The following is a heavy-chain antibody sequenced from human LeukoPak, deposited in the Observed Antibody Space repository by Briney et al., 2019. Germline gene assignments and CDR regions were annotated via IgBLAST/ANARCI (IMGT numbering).Heavy chain of an antibody. J-gene: IGHJ6*03. D-gene: IGHD5-12*01. V-gene: IGHV3-23*01. CDR2: ISGSGGST. CDR3: AKCIVATNYYYYYMDV. Sequence: GGSLRLSCAASRFTFSSYAMTWVRQAPGKGLEWVSAISGSGGSTYYADSVKGRFTISRDNSKNTLYLQMNSLRAEDTAVYYCAKCIVATNYYYYYMDVWGKGTTVTVSS. CDR1: RFTFSSYA.